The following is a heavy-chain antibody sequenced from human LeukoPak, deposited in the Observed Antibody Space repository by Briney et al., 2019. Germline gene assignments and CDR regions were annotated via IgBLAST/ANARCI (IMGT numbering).Heavy chain of an antibody. Sequence: GGSLRLSCVASGFTFTRYGFHWVRQAPGKGLGWVAVIWYDGSKKYYADSVKGRFTMSRDNSKNTLYLQMNSLRAEDTAVYYCARDVNTAMVSRNWFDPWGQGTLVTVSS. J-gene: IGHJ5*02. CDR1: GFTFTRYG. CDR3: ARDVNTAMVSRNWFDP. V-gene: IGHV3-33*01. CDR2: IWYDGSKK. D-gene: IGHD5-18*01.